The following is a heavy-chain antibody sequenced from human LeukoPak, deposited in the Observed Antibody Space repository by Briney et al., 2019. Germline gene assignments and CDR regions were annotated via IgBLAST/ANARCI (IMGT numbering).Heavy chain of an antibody. J-gene: IGHJ6*02. D-gene: IGHD4-17*01. Sequence: SETLSLTCTVSGGSISSYYWSWIRQPPGKGLEWIGNIYYSGSTNYNPSLKSRVTISVDTSKNQFSLKLSSVTAADTAVYYCARLTTVTAYYYYYGMDVWGQGTTVTVSS. CDR3: ARLTTVTAYYYYYGMDV. CDR1: GGSISSYY. CDR2: IYYSGST. V-gene: IGHV4-59*08.